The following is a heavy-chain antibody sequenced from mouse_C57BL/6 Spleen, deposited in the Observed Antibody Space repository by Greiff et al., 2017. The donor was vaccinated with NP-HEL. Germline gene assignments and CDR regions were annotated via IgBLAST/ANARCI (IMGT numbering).Heavy chain of an antibody. CDR1: GFTFSDYG. Sequence: DVMLVESGGGLVKPGGSLKLSCAASGFTFSDYGMHWVRQAPEKGLEWVAYISSGSSTIYYADTVKGRFTISRDNAKNTLFLQMTSLRSEDTAMYYGARRYGSSPHAMDYWGQGTSVTVSS. V-gene: IGHV5-17*01. D-gene: IGHD1-1*01. CDR3: ARRYGSSPHAMDY. J-gene: IGHJ4*01. CDR2: ISSGSSTI.